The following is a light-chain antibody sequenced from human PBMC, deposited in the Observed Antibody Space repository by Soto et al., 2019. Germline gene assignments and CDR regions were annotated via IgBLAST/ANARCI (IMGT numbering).Light chain of an antibody. CDR1: QSVSSSH. V-gene: IGKV3-20*01. Sequence: EIGLTQSPRTLSSSPGERATLSCRASQSVSSSHLAWYQQKPGQAPRLLIYGASSRATGIPDRFSGSGSGTDFTLTISRLEPEDFAVYFCQQYGDSPMYTFGQGTKLEI. J-gene: IGKJ2*01. CDR3: QQYGDSPMYT. CDR2: GAS.